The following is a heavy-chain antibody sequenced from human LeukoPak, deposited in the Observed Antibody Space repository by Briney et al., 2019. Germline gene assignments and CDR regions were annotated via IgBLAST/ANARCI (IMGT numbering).Heavy chain of an antibody. Sequence: ASVKVSCKASGYTFTSYAMHWVRQAPGQRLEWMGWINAGNGNTKYSQKFQGRVTITRDTSASTAHMELSSLRSEDTAVYYCAREAGLLWFGESPPGNWFDPWGQGTLVTVSS. CDR3: AREAGLLWFGESPPGNWFDP. CDR1: GYTFTSYA. CDR2: INAGNGNT. V-gene: IGHV1-3*01. D-gene: IGHD3-10*01. J-gene: IGHJ5*02.